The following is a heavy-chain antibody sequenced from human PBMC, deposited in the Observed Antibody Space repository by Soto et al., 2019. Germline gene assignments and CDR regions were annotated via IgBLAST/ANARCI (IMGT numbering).Heavy chain of an antibody. D-gene: IGHD6-19*01. CDR1: GFTFSSYG. V-gene: IGHV3-30*18. CDR2: ISYDGSNK. J-gene: IGHJ4*02. CDR3: AKPPEEWLVQADDY. Sequence: PGGSLRLSCAASGFTFSSYGMHWVRQAPGKGLEWVAVISYDGSNKYYADSVKGRFTISRDNSKNTLYLQMNSLRAEDTAVYYCAKPPEEWLVQADDYWGQGNLVTVSS.